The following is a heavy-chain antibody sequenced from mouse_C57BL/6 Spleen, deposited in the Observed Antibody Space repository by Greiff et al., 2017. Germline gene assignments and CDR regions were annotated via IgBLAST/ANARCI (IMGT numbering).Heavy chain of an antibody. CDR2: IYPRSGNT. D-gene: IGHD4-1*01. J-gene: IGHJ4*01. CDR1: GYTFTSYG. CDR3: ARTGTDAMDY. V-gene: IGHV1-81*01. Sequence: VQGVESGAELARLGASVKLSCKASGYTFTSYGISWVKQRTGQGLEWIGEIYPRSGNTYYNEKFKGKATLTADKSSSTAYMELRSLTSEDSAVYFCARTGTDAMDYWGQGTSVTVSS.